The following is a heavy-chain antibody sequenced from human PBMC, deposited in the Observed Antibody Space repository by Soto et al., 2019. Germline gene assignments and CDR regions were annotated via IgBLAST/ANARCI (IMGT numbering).Heavy chain of an antibody. J-gene: IGHJ5*02. Sequence: QVQLVQSGAEVKKPGASVKVSCKASGYTFTSYGISWVRQAPGQGLEWMGWISAYNGNTNYAQKLQGRVTMTTDTSTSTDYMELRSLRSDDTAVYYCARDRMDIVVVAQGFDPWGQGTLVTVSS. CDR1: GYTFTSYG. CDR2: ISAYNGNT. D-gene: IGHD2-2*03. CDR3: ARDRMDIVVVAQGFDP. V-gene: IGHV1-18*01.